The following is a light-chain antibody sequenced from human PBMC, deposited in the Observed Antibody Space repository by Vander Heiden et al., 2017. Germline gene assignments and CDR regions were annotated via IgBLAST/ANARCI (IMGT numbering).Light chain of an antibody. Sequence: QSVLAQPPSVSAAPGPRVTISCTGSSSNIGAFYDVHWYQHVPGTAPKLLIYRDNNRPSGVPDRFSGSKAGSSAFLAITGLQAEDEADYYCQSFDTSLSASVFGGGTKLTVL. CDR1: SSNIGAFYD. CDR2: RDN. V-gene: IGLV1-40*01. CDR3: QSFDTSLSASV. J-gene: IGLJ3*02.